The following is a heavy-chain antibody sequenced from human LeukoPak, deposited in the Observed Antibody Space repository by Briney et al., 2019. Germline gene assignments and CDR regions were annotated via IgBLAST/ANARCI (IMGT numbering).Heavy chain of an antibody. V-gene: IGHV3-74*01. Sequence: GGSLRLSCAASGFIFSSYWMHWVRQAPGKGLVWVSHINSDGSSTSYADSVKGRFTISRDNAKNTLYLQMNSLRAEDTAVYYCARGRPHGNDYWGQGTLVTVSS. J-gene: IGHJ4*02. CDR2: INSDGSST. CDR3: ARGRPHGNDY. D-gene: IGHD4-17*01. CDR1: GFIFSSYW.